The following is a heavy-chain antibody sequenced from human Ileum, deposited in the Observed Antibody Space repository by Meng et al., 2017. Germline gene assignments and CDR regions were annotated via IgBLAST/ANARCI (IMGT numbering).Heavy chain of an antibody. CDR3: ARNGAYSADH. CDR2: IHHGGDT. Sequence: VPLQESGPGLVDPSGTLSLTCAVSGASISSGYWWSWIRQPPGKGLEWIGEIHHGGDTNYNPSLKSRVTISVDKSNNQYSLRLTSVTAADTAMYYCARNGAYSADHWGQGTLVTVSS. J-gene: IGHJ4*02. CDR1: GASISSGYW. V-gene: IGHV4-4*02. D-gene: IGHD2-15*01.